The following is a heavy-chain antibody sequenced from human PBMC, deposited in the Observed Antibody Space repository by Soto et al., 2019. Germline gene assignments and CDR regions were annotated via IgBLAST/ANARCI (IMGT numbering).Heavy chain of an antibody. CDR2: IYHSGST. D-gene: IGHD2-2*01. CDR1: GGSFSGYY. Sequence: SETLSLTCAVYGGSFSGYYWSWIRQPPGKGLEWIGYIYHSGSTYYNPSLKSRVTISVDTSKNQFSLKLSSVTAADTAVYYCARGGVVVPAAIRSWFDPWGQGTLVTVSS. J-gene: IGHJ5*02. V-gene: IGHV4-34*09. CDR3: ARGGVVVPAAIRSWFDP.